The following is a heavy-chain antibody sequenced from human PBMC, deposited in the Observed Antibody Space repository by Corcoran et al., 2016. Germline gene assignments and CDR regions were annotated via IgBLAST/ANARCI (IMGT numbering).Heavy chain of an antibody. Sequence: EVQLVESGGGLIQPGGSLRLSCAASGFTVSSNYMSWVRQAPGKGLEWVSVIYSGGSTYYADSVKGRFTISRDNSKNTLYLQMNSLRAEDTAVYYFARDVGYSGSYGRGFDYWGQGTLVTVSS. CDR2: IYSGGST. D-gene: IGHD1-26*01. CDR1: GFTVSSNY. J-gene: IGHJ4*02. V-gene: IGHV3-53*01. CDR3: ARDVGYSGSYGRGFDY.